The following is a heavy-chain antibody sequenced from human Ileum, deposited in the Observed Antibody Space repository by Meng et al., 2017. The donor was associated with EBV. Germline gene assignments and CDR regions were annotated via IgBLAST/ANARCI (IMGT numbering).Heavy chain of an antibody. CDR1: GYSFIEVS. J-gene: IGHJ4*02. D-gene: IGHD3-16*02. CDR3: VCYTFNH. Sequence: SGAGVKMPGATMQIYCKVSGYSFIEVSLTAVRQAPDKGLEWMGSYDPEPSEMVHEQKFHSRVTLTENTSTNTTYITLSNLRSENTATYYCVCYTFNHWCQGTLVTVSS. V-gene: IGHV1-24*01. CDR2: YDPEPSEM.